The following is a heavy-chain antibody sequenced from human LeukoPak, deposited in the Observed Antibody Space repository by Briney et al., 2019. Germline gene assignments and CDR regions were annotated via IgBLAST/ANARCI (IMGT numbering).Heavy chain of an antibody. Sequence: ASVKVSCKASGYTFTSYYMHWVRQAPGQGLEWMGWINPNSGGTNYAQKFQGRVIMTRDTSISTAYMELSRLRSDDTAVYYCAFVDFCSASRPEWGQGTLVTVSS. J-gene: IGHJ4*02. D-gene: IGHD3-3*01. CDR1: GYTFTSYY. V-gene: IGHV1-2*02. CDR3: AFVDFCSASRPE. CDR2: INPNSGGT.